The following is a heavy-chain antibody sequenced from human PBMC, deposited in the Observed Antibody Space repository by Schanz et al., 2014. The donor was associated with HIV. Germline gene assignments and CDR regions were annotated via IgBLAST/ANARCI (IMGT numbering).Heavy chain of an antibody. CDR1: GHTSTNYG. V-gene: IGHV1-18*01. J-gene: IGHJ6*02. Sequence: QVQLLQSGAEVKKPGSSVKVSCKASGHTSTNYGITWVRQAPGQGLEWMAWISANNGNTYYAQKVQGRVSMATDTSTNTAYMELRSLRSDDTAVYYCARITGEHYYAMDVWGQGTTVTVTS. CDR3: ARITGEHYYAMDV. D-gene: IGHD3-16*01. CDR2: ISANNGNT.